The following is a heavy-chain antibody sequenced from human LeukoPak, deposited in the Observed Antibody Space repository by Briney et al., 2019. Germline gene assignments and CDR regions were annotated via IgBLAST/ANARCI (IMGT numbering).Heavy chain of an antibody. CDR1: GITFGSYA. J-gene: IGHJ4*02. Sequence: GGSLRLSCAASGITFGSYAMSWVRQAPGKGLEWVAGISGSGGSTYYADSVKGRFTISRDNSKKTLYLQMNSLRVEDTAIYYCAKYQEQLFQKGARERKNFDYWGQGSLVTVSS. CDR3: AKYQEQLFQKGARERKNFDY. CDR2: ISGSGGST. V-gene: IGHV3-23*01. D-gene: IGHD6-13*01.